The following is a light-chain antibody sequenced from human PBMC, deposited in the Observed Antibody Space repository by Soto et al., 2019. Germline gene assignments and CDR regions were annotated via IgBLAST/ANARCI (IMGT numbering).Light chain of an antibody. CDR2: AAS. CDR1: QCIISW. J-gene: IGKJ4*01. V-gene: IGKV1D-12*01. Sequence: DSQMTQSPSSVSSSVGDRVTITCLSSQCIISWLAWYQQKPGNAPKRLLYAASSLQSGVPSRFSGSGSGTDFTLTISSLQPEDFATYYCQQANSFPLTFGGGTKVEIK. CDR3: QQANSFPLT.